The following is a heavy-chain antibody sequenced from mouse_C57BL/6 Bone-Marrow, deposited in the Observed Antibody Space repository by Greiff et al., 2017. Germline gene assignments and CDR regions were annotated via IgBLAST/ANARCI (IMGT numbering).Heavy chain of an antibody. D-gene: IGHD1-1*01. CDR2: INPGSGGT. Sequence: QVQLKESGAELVRPGTSVKVSCKASGYAFTNYLIEWVKQRPGRGLEWIGVINPGSGGTNYNEKFKGKATLTADKSSSTAYMQLSSLTSADSAVYFCARDGRPYWYFDVWGTGTPVTVSS. V-gene: IGHV1-54*01. CDR3: ARDGRPYWYFDV. CDR1: GYAFTNYL. J-gene: IGHJ1*03.